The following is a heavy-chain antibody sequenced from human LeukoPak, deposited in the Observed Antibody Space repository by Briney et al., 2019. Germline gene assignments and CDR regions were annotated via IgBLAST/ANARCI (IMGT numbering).Heavy chain of an antibody. CDR3: ARDGLLWFGELRAFDI. Sequence: SQTLSLTCAISGDSVSSNSAAWNWIRQSPSRGLEWLGRTYYRSKWYNDYAVSVKSRITINPDTSKNQFSLQLNSVTPEDTAVYYCARDGLLWFGELRAFDIWGQGTMVTVSS. CDR2: TYYRSKWYN. J-gene: IGHJ3*02. V-gene: IGHV6-1*01. CDR1: GDSVSSNSAA. D-gene: IGHD3-10*01.